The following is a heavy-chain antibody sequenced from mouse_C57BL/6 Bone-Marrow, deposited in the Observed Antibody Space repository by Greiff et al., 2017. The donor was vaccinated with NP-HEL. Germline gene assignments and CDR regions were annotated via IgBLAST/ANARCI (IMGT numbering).Heavy chain of an antibody. J-gene: IGHJ1*03. CDR3: ARRSMVTTLLDWYFDV. Sequence: EVKVEESEGGLVQPGSSMKLSCTASGFTFSDYYMAWVRQVPEKGLEWVANINYDGSSTYYLDSLKSRFIISRDNAKNILYLQMSSLKSEDTATYYCARRSMVTTLLDWYFDVWGTGTTVTVSS. CDR2: INYDGSST. CDR1: GFTFSDYY. V-gene: IGHV5-16*01. D-gene: IGHD2-3*01.